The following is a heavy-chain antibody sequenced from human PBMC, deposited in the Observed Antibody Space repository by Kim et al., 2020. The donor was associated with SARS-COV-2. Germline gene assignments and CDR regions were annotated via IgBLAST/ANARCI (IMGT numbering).Heavy chain of an antibody. Sequence: YAQKLKGRVTMTTDTSTSTAYMELRSLRSDDTAVYYCARDSPGITPNDYWGQGTLVTVSS. J-gene: IGHJ4*02. V-gene: IGHV1-18*01. CDR3: ARDSPGITPNDY. D-gene: IGHD3-10*01.